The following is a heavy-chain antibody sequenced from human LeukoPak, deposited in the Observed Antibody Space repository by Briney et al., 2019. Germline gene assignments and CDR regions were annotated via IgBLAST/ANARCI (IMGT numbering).Heavy chain of an antibody. CDR1: GGSFSGYY. CDR3: ARERSSGWYCAFDI. D-gene: IGHD6-19*01. CDR2: INHSGST. J-gene: IGHJ3*02. V-gene: IGHV4-34*01. Sequence: PSETLSLTCAVYGGSFSGYYWSWIRQPPGKGLEWIGEINHSGSTNYNPSLKSRVTISVDTSENQFSLKLSSVTAADTAVYYCARERSSGWYCAFDIWGQGTMITVSS.